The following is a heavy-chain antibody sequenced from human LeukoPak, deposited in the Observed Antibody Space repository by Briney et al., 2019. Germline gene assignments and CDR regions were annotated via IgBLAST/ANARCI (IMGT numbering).Heavy chain of an antibody. CDR1: GYSFTSYW. CDR3: ARHSISMAGTVDY. Sequence: GESLKISCKGSGYSFTSYWIGWVRQMPGKGLEWMGIIYPGDSDTRYSPPFQGQVTISADKSISTAYLQWSSLKASDTAMYYCARHSISMAGTVDYWGQGTLVTVSS. V-gene: IGHV5-51*01. D-gene: IGHD6-19*01. J-gene: IGHJ4*02. CDR2: IYPGDSDT.